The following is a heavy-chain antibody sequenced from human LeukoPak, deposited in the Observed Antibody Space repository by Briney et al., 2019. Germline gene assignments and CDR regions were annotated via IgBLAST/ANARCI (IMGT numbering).Heavy chain of an antibody. CDR2: ISDSGGRT. D-gene: IGHD2-15*01. CDR1: GFSFSNFA. Sequence: GESLRLSCAATGFSFSNFAMSWLRQAPGKGLECVAGISDSGGRTNYLDSVKGRITISRDNSKNTLYLQINSVRAEDTALYYCARALGYCSGGNCYIFDHWGQGSLVTVSS. J-gene: IGHJ4*02. CDR3: ARALGYCSGGNCYIFDH. V-gene: IGHV3-23*01.